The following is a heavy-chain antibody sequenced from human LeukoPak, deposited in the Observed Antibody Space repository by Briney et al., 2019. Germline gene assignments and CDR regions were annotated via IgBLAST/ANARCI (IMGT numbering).Heavy chain of an antibody. CDR3: AKATRRNNAFNI. D-gene: IGHD2/OR15-2a*01. V-gene: IGHV3-9*01. Sequence: PGGSLRLSCAASGFTFSSYAMHWVRQVPGKGLEWVSGITWNSGSIGYADSVKGRFTISRDNAKDSLYLQMNGLRAEDTALYYCAKATRRNNAFNIWGQGTMVTVSS. J-gene: IGHJ3*02. CDR1: GFTFSSYA. CDR2: ITWNSGSI.